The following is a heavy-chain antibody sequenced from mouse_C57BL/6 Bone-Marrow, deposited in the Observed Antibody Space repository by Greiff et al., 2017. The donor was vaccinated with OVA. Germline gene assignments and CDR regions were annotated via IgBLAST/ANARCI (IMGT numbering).Heavy chain of an antibody. CDR3: VNFCTTHAAKGAYYAMDY. D-gene: IGHD3-1*01. CDR1: GYTFTSYW. V-gene: IGHV1-64*01. J-gene: IGHJ4*01. Sequence: VKLQQPGAELVMPGASVKLSCKASGYTFTSYWMHWVKQRPGQGLEWIGVIHPNSGYTNYNQKFKSKATLTVDKSSNTAYMQLCSLTSRHSAVYYGVNFCTTHAAKGAYYAMDYWGQGTSVTVSS. CDR2: IHPNSGYT.